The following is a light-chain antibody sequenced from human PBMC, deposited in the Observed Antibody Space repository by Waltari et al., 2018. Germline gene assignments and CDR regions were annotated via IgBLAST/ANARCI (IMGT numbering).Light chain of an antibody. CDR3: MQGTHWPPWT. J-gene: IGKJ1*01. CDR1: QSLVHSDGETY. Sequence: DVLLTQSPLSLPVALGQTASISCRSSQSLVHSDGETYLNWFHQRPGQSPRCLIYKVSNRDSGVPERFSGSGSGTDFTLKISRVEADDVGIYYCMQGTHWPPWTFGQGTKVEIK. CDR2: KVS. V-gene: IGKV2-30*02.